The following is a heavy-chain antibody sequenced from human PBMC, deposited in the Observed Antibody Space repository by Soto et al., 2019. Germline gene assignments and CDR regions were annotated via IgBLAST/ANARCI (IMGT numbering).Heavy chain of an antibody. D-gene: IGHD6-19*01. Sequence: EVQLVESGGGLVQPGGSLRLSCAASGFTFSSYWMSWVRQARGKGLEWVANKKQDGSEKYYVDSVKGRFTISSDNAKKSLYLQINSLRADDTAVYYCARDEGSGWYKDYWGQGTLVTVSS. CDR2: KKQDGSEK. CDR1: GFTFSSYW. V-gene: IGHV3-7*01. CDR3: ARDEGSGWYKDY. J-gene: IGHJ4*02.